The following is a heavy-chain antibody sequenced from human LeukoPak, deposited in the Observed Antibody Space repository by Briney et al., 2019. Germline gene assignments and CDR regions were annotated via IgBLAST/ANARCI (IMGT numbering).Heavy chain of an antibody. V-gene: IGHV3-21*01. CDR1: GFTFSSYW. CDR2: ISSSSSYI. J-gene: IGHJ4*02. CDR3: AREAYSGSYPDY. D-gene: IGHD1-26*01. Sequence: GGSLRLSCAASGFTFSSYWMHWVRQAPGKGLEWVSSISSSSSYIYYADSVKGRFTISRDNAKNSLYLQMNSLRAEDTAVYYCAREAYSGSYPDYWGQGTLVTVSS.